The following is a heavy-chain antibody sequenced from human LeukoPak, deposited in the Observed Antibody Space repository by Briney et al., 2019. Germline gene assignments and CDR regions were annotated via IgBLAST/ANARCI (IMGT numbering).Heavy chain of an antibody. CDR1: GFTFNSYS. D-gene: IGHD7-27*01. CDR3: ARETGDLAFDI. V-gene: IGHV3-21*01. J-gene: IGHJ3*02. Sequence: PGGSLRLSCAASGFTFNSYSMNWVRQAPGKGLEWVSSISSSSSYIYYADSVKGRFTISRDNAKNSLYLQMNSLRAEDTAVCYCARETGDLAFDIWGQGTMVTVSS. CDR2: ISSSSSYI.